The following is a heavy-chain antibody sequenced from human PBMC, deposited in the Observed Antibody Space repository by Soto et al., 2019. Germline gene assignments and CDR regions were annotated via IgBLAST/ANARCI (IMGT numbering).Heavy chain of an antibody. CDR2: IIPILGIA. CDR3: ARGQREDTVTTYDY. J-gene: IGHJ4*02. Sequence: EASVKVSCKASGGTFSSYTISWVRQAPGQGLEWMGRIIPILGIANYAQKLQGRVTITADKSKSTAYLELSSLTAADTAVYYCARGQREDTVTTYDYWGQGTLVTVSS. CDR1: GGTFSSYT. D-gene: IGHD4-17*01. V-gene: IGHV1-69*02.